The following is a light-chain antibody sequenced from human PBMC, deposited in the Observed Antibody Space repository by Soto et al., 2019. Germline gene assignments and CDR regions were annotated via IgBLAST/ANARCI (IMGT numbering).Light chain of an antibody. CDR1: QSVSSN. Sequence: EIVMTQSPATLSVSPGERATLSCRASQSVSSNLAWYQLKPGQAPRLLIYGASTRATGIPARFSGSGSGTEFTPTISSLQSEDFAVYYCQQYNNWPPWTFGQGTKVEIK. J-gene: IGKJ1*01. V-gene: IGKV3-15*01. CDR3: QQYNNWPPWT. CDR2: GAS.